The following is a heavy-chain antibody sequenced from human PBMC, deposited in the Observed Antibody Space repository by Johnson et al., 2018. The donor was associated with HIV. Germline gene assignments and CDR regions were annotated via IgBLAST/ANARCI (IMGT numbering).Heavy chain of an antibody. CDR2: IWYDGSTK. Sequence: QVQLVESGGGVVQPGRSLRLSCAASGFTFSSHGMHWVRQAPGKGLEWVAVIWYDGSTKYYADSVQGRFTISRDNSKNTLDLQMNSLRAEDTAVYYCAAYSGRNAFERWGQGTMVTVAS. J-gene: IGHJ3*01. D-gene: IGHD1-26*01. CDR1: GFTFSSHG. CDR3: AAYSGRNAFER. V-gene: IGHV3-33*01.